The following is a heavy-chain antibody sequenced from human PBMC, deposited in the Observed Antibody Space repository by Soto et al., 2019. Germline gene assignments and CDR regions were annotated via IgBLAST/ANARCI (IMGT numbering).Heavy chain of an antibody. CDR3: AKDLEQLTWGLHRDGLDV. CDR1: GFSFDSYV. D-gene: IGHD1-1*01. V-gene: IGHV3-23*01. J-gene: IGHJ6*02. Sequence: EVYLLESGGDLVQPGGSVRLSCAASGFSFDSYVMNWVRQAPGKGLEWVSSISPSGGGANYADSVKGPFTISRDNSKKALSLHMNSLRAEDTAVYYCAKDLEQLTWGLHRDGLDVWGQGTTVSV. CDR2: ISPSGGGA.